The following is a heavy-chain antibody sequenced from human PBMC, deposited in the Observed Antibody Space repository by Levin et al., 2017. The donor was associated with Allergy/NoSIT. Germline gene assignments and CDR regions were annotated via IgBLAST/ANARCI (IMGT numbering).Heavy chain of an antibody. CDR3: ARNDYGDYVQNFDY. Sequence: AASVKVSCEAAGYTFTDHYMHWVRQAPGQGLEWMGWVNCNSGDTHYAQKFQDRVTTTRDTSITTAYIEVSSLRFDDTALYFCARNDYGDYVQNFDYWGQGTLVTVSS. CDR2: VNCNSGDT. J-gene: IGHJ4*02. CDR1: GYTFTDHY. V-gene: IGHV1-2*02. D-gene: IGHD4-17*01.